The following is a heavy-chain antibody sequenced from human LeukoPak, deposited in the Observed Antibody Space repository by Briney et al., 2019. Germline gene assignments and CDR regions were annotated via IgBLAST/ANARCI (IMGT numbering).Heavy chain of an antibody. D-gene: IGHD2-2*01. CDR1: GFTFSSYW. J-gene: IGHJ4*02. V-gene: IGHV3-74*01. Sequence: PGGSLRLSCAASGFTFSSYWMHWVRQAPGKGLVWVSRISTDGSTTSYADSVKGRFTISRDNAKNTLYLQMNSLRAEDTAVYYCATYYCSSTSCHEDYWGQGTLVTVSS. CDR2: ISTDGSTT. CDR3: ATYYCSSTSCHEDY.